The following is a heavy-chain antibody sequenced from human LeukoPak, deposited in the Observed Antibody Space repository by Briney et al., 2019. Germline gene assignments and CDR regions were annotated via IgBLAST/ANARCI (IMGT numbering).Heavy chain of an antibody. V-gene: IGHV4-59*08. J-gene: IGHJ4*02. CDR1: GGSISSYY. Sequence: PSETLSLTCTVSGGSISSYYWSWIRQPPGKGLEWIGYIYYSGSTNYNPSLKTRVTIPVDASKNQFSLKLSSVAAADTAVYYCARHPAYCGGDCCFDYWGQGTLVTVSS. CDR2: IYYSGST. CDR3: ARHPAYCGGDCCFDY. D-gene: IGHD2-21*02.